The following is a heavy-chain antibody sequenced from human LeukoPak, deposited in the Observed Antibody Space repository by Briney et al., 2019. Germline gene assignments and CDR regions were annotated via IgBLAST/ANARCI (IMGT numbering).Heavy chain of an antibody. D-gene: IGHD6-19*01. CDR1: GFTFSTYA. V-gene: IGHV3-23*01. CDR3: AKGQEYSSGWYVDS. Sequence: GGSLRLSCAASGFTFSTYAMSWVRQAPGKGLEWVSGISSSGEITYYADSVKGRFTISRDNSKNTLYPQMNSLRAEDTAVYYCAKGQEYSSGWYVDSWGQGTLVTVSS. CDR2: ISSSGEIT. J-gene: IGHJ5*01.